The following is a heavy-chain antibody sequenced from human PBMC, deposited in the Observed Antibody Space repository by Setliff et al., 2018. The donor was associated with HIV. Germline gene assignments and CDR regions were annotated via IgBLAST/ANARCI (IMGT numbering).Heavy chain of an antibody. Sequence: ASVKVSCKASGYTISTYLIVWVRQAPGQGLEWMGWISPFNGATHYAQMFRDSVIMTRDTSISTVYIRLISLKSDDTAVYYCARISPTLDYWGQGTLVTVSS. CDR1: GYTISTYL. CDR3: ARISPTLDY. V-gene: IGHV1-2*02. J-gene: IGHJ4*02. CDR2: ISPFNGAT.